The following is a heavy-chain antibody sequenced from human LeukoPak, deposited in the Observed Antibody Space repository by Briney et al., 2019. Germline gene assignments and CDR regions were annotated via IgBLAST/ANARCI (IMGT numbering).Heavy chain of an antibody. CDR1: AYTFTGYY. CDR3: ATATYGSGPFDY. V-gene: IGHV1-2*02. J-gene: IGHJ4*02. CDR2: IDPKSGDI. D-gene: IGHD3-10*01. Sequence: GASVKVSCKASAYTFTGYYMHWVRQAPGQGLEWMGWIDPKSGDIKYAQNFQGRVTITRDTSISTAYMELSRLGSDDTAVYYCATATYGSGPFDYWGQGTLVTVSS.